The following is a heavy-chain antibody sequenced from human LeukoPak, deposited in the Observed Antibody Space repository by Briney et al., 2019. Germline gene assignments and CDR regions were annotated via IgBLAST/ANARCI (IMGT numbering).Heavy chain of an antibody. CDR2: ISGNGRST. Sequence: GGSLRLSCAASGFTFSSYAMSWVRQAPGKGLEWVSSISGNGRSTYYADSVKGRFTISRDSFKNTLYLQMNSLRPEDTAVYYCAKEGDYYGSGSYRDGFDIWGQGTRATVSS. V-gene: IGHV3-23*01. CDR3: AKEGDYYGSGSYRDGFDI. D-gene: IGHD3-10*01. J-gene: IGHJ3*02. CDR1: GFTFSSYA.